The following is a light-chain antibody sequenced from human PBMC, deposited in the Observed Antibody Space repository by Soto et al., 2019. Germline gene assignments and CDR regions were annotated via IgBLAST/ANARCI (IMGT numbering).Light chain of an antibody. J-gene: IGLJ1*01. CDR2: DVS. CDR1: SSDVGGYNY. Sequence: QSALTQPASVSGSPGQSITISCTGTSSDVGGYNYVSWYQQHPGKAPKLMIYDVSNRPSGVSNRFSGSKSGNTASLTISGLLAEDEADYYCSSYTSSSTLWVFGTGTKLTVL. V-gene: IGLV2-14*01. CDR3: SSYTSSSTLWV.